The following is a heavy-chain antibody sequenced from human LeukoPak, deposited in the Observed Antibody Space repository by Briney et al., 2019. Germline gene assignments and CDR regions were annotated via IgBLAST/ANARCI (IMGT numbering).Heavy chain of an antibody. V-gene: IGHV3-21*01. Sequence: GGSLRLSCAASGFTFSSYSMNWVRQAPGKGLEWVSSISSSSSYIYYADSVKGRFTISRDNAKNSLYLQMNSLRAEDTAVYYCAREPRYSYGLMKYWGQGTLVTVSS. CDR1: GFTFSSYS. CDR3: AREPRYSYGLMKY. CDR2: ISSSSSYI. D-gene: IGHD5-18*01. J-gene: IGHJ4*02.